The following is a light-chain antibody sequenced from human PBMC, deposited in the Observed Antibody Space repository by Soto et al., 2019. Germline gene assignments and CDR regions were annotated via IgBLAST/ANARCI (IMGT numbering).Light chain of an antibody. CDR3: QQGYGTPFT. CDR2: TAS. J-gene: IGKJ5*01. Sequence: DIQMTQSPSSLSASVGDRVSITCRASQTINSYLNWFQQKPGEVPKLLNYTASSLQAGVPSRFSGSQSGTEFTLTIISMQPEDCATYYCQQGYGTPFTFGQGTRLEIK. CDR1: QTINSY. V-gene: IGKV1-39*01.